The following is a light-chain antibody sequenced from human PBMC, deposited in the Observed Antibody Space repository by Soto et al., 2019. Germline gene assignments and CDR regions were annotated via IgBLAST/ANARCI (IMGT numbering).Light chain of an antibody. CDR2: GAS. V-gene: IGKV3-20*01. J-gene: IGKJ1*01. CDR3: QQYGSSSLT. CDR1: QSVSSSY. Sequence: EIVLKQSPGTLSLSPGERATLSCRASQSVSSSYLAWYQQKPGQAPRLLIYGASSRATGIPDRFSGSVSGTDFTLTISRLEPEDFAVYYCQQYGSSSLTFGQGTKVEIK.